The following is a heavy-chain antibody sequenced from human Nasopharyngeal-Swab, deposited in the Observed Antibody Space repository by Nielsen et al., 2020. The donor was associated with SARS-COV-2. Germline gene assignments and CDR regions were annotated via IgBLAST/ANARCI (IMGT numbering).Heavy chain of an antibody. Sequence: GGSLRLSCAASGFTVSSNYMSWVRQAPGKGLEWVSVIYSGGSTYYADSVKGRFTISRHNSKNTLYLQMNSLRAEDTAVYYCANLAAAGGIDAFDIWGQGTMVTVSS. V-gene: IGHV3-53*01. J-gene: IGHJ3*02. CDR1: GFTVSSNY. D-gene: IGHD6-13*01. CDR3: ANLAAAGGIDAFDI. CDR2: IYSGGST.